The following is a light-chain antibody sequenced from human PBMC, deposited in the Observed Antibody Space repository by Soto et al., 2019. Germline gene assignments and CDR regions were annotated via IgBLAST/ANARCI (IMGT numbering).Light chain of an antibody. CDR3: QQYGSSLFT. Sequence: EIVLTQSPGTLSLSPGERSTLSFMSSQSVSIKYLAWYQQKPGQAPRILIYGTSIRASGVPERFSGGGSGTDFTLTITRLEPEDFAVYYCQQYGSSLFTFGPGTKVDI. CDR2: GTS. CDR1: QSVSIKY. J-gene: IGKJ3*01. V-gene: IGKV3-20*01.